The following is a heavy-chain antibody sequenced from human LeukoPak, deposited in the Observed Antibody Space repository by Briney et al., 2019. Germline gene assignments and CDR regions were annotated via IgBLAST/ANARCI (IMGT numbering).Heavy chain of an antibody. Sequence: GGSLRLSCAASGFTFSNYAMTWVRQAPGKGLEWVSVISGSGSNTDYADSVKGRFTTSRDNSKNTLYLQMNSLRVEDTAVYFCARVGSGNTYGYADYWGQGTLVTVSS. V-gene: IGHV3-23*01. D-gene: IGHD5-18*01. CDR3: ARVGSGNTYGYADY. J-gene: IGHJ4*02. CDR1: GFTFSNYA. CDR2: ISGSGSNT.